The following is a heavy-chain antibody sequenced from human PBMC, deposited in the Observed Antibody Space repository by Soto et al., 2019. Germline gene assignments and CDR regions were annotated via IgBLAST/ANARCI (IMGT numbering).Heavy chain of an antibody. CDR2: IRSEAYGWTT. Sequence: GGLKGVWSTASGFTFGDYGMSRIRQAKGKGLEWVGFIRSEAYGWTTEYAASVKGRFTISRDDSKSIAYLQMNSLRTEDTAVYYCTRAGGSGWGYYFDYWGQGTQVTVSS. CDR1: GFTFGDYG. CDR3: TRAGGSGWGYYFDY. J-gene: IGHJ4*02. V-gene: IGHV3-49*03. D-gene: IGHD6-19*01.